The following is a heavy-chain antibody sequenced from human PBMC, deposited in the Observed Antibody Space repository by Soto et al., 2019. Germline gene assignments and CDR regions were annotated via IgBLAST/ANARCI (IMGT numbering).Heavy chain of an antibody. J-gene: IGHJ6*02. CDR3: ARVEVWSGYSNYYYYGMDL. D-gene: IGHD3-3*01. CDR1: GDSVSSIRAA. CDR2: TYYRSKWYN. Sequence: PSQTLSLPCAISGDSVSSIRAAWNWIRQSTSRGLEWLGRTYYRSKWYNAYAVSVKSRITINPDTSKNQFSLQLNSVTPEDTAVYYCARVEVWSGYSNYYYYGMDLWGQVTTVTVSS. V-gene: IGHV6-1*01.